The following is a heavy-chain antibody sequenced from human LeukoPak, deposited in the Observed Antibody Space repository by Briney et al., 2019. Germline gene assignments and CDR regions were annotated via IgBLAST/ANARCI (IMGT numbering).Heavy chain of an antibody. D-gene: IGHD1-26*01. CDR2: ISSISSYI. V-gene: IGHV3-21*01. Sequence: SGGSLRLSCAASGLTVSSNYMNWVRQAPGKGLEWVSSISSISSYIYYADSVKGRFTVSRDNAKNSLYLQMDSLRAEDTAVYYCARDPSGTYYPRVSGALDIWGQGTMVTVSS. CDR1: GLTVSSNY. CDR3: ARDPSGTYYPRVSGALDI. J-gene: IGHJ3*02.